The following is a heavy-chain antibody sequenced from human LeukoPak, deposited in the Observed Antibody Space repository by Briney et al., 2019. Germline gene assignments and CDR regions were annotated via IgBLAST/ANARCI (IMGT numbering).Heavy chain of an antibody. CDR3: ARDAYCSGGSCYSGVFDY. Sequence: PGGSLRLSCAASGFTFSSYSMNWVRQAPGKGLEWVSSISSSSYIYYADSVKGRFTISRDNAKNSLYLQMNSLRAEDTAVYYCARDAYCSGGSCYSGVFDYWGQGTLVTVSS. CDR2: ISSSSYI. D-gene: IGHD2-15*01. V-gene: IGHV3-21*01. CDR1: GFTFSSYS. J-gene: IGHJ4*02.